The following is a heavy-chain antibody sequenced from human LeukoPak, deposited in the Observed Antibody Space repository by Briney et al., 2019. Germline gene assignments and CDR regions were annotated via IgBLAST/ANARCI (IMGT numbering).Heavy chain of an antibody. J-gene: IGHJ6*03. CDR2: INPNSGST. V-gene: IGHV1-2*02. CDR3: ARRPHSYYYIDV. Sequence: GASVKVSCKASGYTFTAYYIYWVRQAPGQGLEWMGWINPNSGSTYYPQKFQGRVTMTRDTSISSAYMELSGLRSDDTAVYFCARRPHSYYYIDVWGKGTTVTVSS. CDR1: GYTFTAYY.